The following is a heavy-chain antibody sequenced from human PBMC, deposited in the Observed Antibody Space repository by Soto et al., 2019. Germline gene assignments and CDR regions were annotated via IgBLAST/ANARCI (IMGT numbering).Heavy chain of an antibody. CDR2: IIPILGIA. J-gene: IGHJ4*02. CDR3: ASYCSGGSCYRTFDY. D-gene: IGHD2-15*01. Sequence: ASVKVSCKASGGTFSSYTISWVRQAPGQGLEWMGRIIPILGIANYAQKFQGRVTITADKSTSTAYMELSSLRSEDTAVYYCASYCSGGSCYRTFDYWGQGTLVTVSS. V-gene: IGHV1-69*02. CDR1: GGTFSSYT.